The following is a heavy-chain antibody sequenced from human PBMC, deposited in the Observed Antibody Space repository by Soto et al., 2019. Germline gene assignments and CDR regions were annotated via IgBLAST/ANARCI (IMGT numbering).Heavy chain of an antibody. J-gene: IGHJ5*02. D-gene: IGHD6-13*01. CDR2: IYYSGST. CDR1: GGSVSSGSYY. Sequence: KTSETLSLTCTVSGGSVSSGSYYWSWIRQPPGKGLEWIGYIYYSGSTNYNPSLKSRVTISVDTSKNQFSLKLSSVTAADTAVYYCASQFIAAAGGNWFDPWGQGTLVTVSS. CDR3: ASQFIAAAGGNWFDP. V-gene: IGHV4-61*01.